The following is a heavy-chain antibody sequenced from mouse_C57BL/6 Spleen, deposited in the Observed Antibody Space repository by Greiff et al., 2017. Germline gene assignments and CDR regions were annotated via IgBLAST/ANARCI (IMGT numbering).Heavy chain of an antibody. CDR2: INPSNSCT. J-gene: IGHJ3*01. CDR1: GYTFTSYW. D-gene: IGHD2-5*01. CDR3: ASPYSNWFAY. V-gene: IGHV1-53*01. Sequence: VQLQQPGTELVKPGASVKLSCKASGYTFTSYWMHWVKQRPGQGLEWIGNINPSNSCTNYNQKFKSKATLTVDTSSSTAYMQLSSLTSVDSAVYYCASPYSNWFAYWGQGTLVTVSA.